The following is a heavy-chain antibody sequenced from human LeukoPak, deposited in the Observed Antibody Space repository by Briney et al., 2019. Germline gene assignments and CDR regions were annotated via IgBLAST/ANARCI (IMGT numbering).Heavy chain of an antibody. CDR3: ASTQTFDY. V-gene: IGHV3-7*05. CDR2: IKQDGSEK. J-gene: IGHJ4*02. CDR1: GFTFRNYW. Sequence: GGSLRLSCAASGFTFRNYWMSWVRQAPGKGLEWVANIKQDGSEKYYADSVKGRFTISRDNAKSSLYLQFNSLRVEDTAVYHCASTQTFDYWGQGTLVTVPS.